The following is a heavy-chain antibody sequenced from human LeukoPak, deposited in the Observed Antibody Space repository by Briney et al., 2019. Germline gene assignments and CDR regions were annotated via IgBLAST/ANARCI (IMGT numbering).Heavy chain of an antibody. V-gene: IGHV4-61*02. CDR2: IYASGIT. CDR3: ASGADSSNLYY. D-gene: IGHD3-22*01. CDR1: GGSISSGSYY. J-gene: IGHJ4*02. Sequence: SETLSLTCTVSGGSISSGSYYWNWIRQPAGKGLEWIGRIYASGITNYHPSLKSRVAISVDTSKNQFSLRLSSVTAADTAVYYCASGADSSNLYYWGPGILVTVSS.